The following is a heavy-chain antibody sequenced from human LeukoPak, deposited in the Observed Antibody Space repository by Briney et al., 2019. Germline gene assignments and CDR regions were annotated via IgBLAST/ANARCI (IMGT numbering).Heavy chain of an antibody. J-gene: IGHJ5*02. CDR3: ASRYCSGGDCYSWFDP. CDR1: GGSLSGYK. D-gene: IGHD2-15*01. V-gene: IGHV4-34*01. Sequence: SETLSLTCAVYGGSLSGYKCSWIRQPPGRGLEWIGEINHSGSTNYNPSLKSRVIISVDTSKNQFSLKLSSVTAADTAVYYCASRYCSGGDCYSWFDPWGQGILATVSS. CDR2: INHSGST.